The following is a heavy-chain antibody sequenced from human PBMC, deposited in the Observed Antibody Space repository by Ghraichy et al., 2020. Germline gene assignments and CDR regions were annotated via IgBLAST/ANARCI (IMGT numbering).Heavy chain of an antibody. D-gene: IGHD6-6*01. CDR3: ARYSNSSGHFDY. CDR2: IYYSGST. CDR1: GGSISSYY. V-gene: IGHV4-59*08. J-gene: IGHJ4*02. Sequence: SQTLSLTCTVSGGSISSYYWSWIRQPPGKGLEWIGYIYYSGSTNYNPSLKSRVTISVDTSKNQFSLKLSSVTAADTAVYYCARYSNSSGHFDYWGQGTLVTVSS.